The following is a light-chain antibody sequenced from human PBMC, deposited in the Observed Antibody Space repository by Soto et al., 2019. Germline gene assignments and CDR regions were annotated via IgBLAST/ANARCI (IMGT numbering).Light chain of an antibody. CDR1: QSVSSY. V-gene: IGKV3-11*01. Sequence: EIVLTQSPATLSLSPGERATLSCRASQSVSSYLAWYQQKPGQAPRLLIYDASNRATDIPARFSGSGSGTDFTLTISILEPEDFAVYYCQQRSNWPLPFGGGTKVEIK. CDR3: QQRSNWPLP. J-gene: IGKJ4*01. CDR2: DAS.